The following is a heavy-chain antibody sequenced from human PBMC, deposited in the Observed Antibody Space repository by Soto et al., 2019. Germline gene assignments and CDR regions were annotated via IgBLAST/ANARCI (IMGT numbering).Heavy chain of an antibody. CDR3: ARLYDFWSGYYYPYGMDV. CDR2: ISYDGSNK. D-gene: IGHD3-3*01. CDR1: GFTFSSYA. Sequence: GGSLRLSCAASGFTFSSYAMHWVGKAPGKGMEWVAVISYDGSNKNHAHTVKGRFTISSDNSKNTLYLQMNSLRAEDTAVYYCARLYDFWSGYYYPYGMDVWGQGTTVTVSS. J-gene: IGHJ6*02. V-gene: IGHV3-30-3*01.